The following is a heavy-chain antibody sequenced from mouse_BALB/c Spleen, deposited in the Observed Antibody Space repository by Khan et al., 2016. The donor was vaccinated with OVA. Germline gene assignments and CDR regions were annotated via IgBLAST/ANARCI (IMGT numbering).Heavy chain of an antibody. CDR1: GYTFTNYG. Sequence: QIQLVQSGPEMKKPGETVKISCKASGYTFTNYGMNWVQQSPGKALKWMGWINTFTGEPTYADDFKGRFAFSLETSANTASLQINNLKNEDTATYCCARPPYFSYSLDHWGQGTSVTVSS. CDR3: ARPPYFSYSLDH. J-gene: IGHJ4*01. V-gene: IGHV9-3-1*01. D-gene: IGHD2-12*01. CDR2: INTFTGEP.